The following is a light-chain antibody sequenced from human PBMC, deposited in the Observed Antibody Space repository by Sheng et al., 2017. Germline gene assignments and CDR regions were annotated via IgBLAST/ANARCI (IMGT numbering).Light chain of an antibody. CDR1: SSNIGSNT. Sequence: QSVLTQPPSESGTPGQRVTISCSGSSSNIGSNTVNWYQQLPGTAPKLLMSINNQRPSGVPARFSGAKSGTSASLAISGLQSEDEADYYCAAWDDSLNGWVFGGGTEVDRP. J-gene: IGLJ3*02. CDR2: INN. V-gene: IGLV1-44*01. CDR3: AAWDDSLNGWV.